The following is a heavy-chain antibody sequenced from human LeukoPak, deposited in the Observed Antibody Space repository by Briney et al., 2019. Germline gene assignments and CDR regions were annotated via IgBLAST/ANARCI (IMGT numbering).Heavy chain of an antibody. CDR1: GGSFSGYY. CDR2: INHSGST. D-gene: IGHD5-24*01. V-gene: IGHV4-34*01. CDR3: ARGRDPY. J-gene: IGHJ4*02. Sequence: SETLSLTCAVYGGSFSGYYWSWIRQPPGKGLEWIGEINHSGSTNYNPSLKSRVTISVDTSKSQFSLKLNSVTAADTAMYYCARGRDPYWGQGTLVTVSS.